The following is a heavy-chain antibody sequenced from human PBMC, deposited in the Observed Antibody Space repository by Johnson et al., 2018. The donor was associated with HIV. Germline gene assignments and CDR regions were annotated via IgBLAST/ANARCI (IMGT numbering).Heavy chain of an antibody. J-gene: IGHJ3*02. V-gene: IGHV3-30*04. Sequence: QVQLVESGGGVVQPGRSPRLSCAASGFTFSYYAMHWVRQAPGKGLEWMAVISHDGSNRYYADSVKGRFTISRDNSKNTLYLQTNSLRGEDTAVYYCARDREYGLAWGWALDIWGQGTMVTVSS. D-gene: IGHD6-19*01. CDR3: ARDREYGLAWGWALDI. CDR2: ISHDGSNR. CDR1: GFTFSYYA.